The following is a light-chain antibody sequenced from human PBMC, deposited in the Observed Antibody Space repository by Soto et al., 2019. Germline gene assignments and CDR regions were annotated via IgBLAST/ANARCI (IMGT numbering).Light chain of an antibody. CDR1: QSVSSY. CDR2: DAS. V-gene: IGKV3-11*01. Sequence: EIVLTQSPATLSLSPGERATLSCRASQSVSSYLAWYQQKPGQAPRLLNYDASNRATGIPARFSGSGSGTDFTLTISSLEPEDFAVYYCQQRSNWPWTCGQGTKVEIK. J-gene: IGKJ1*01. CDR3: QQRSNWPWT.